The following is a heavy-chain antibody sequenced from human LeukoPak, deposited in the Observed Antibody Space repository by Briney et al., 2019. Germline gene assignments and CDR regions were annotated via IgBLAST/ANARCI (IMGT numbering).Heavy chain of an antibody. Sequence: GGSLRLSCAASGFTFSSYGMHWVRQAPGKGLEWVAFIRYDGSNKYYADSVKGRFTISRDNSKNKLYLQMNSLRAEDTAVYYCAKRYYDSSGYYFLPTAKDGETVDYWGQGTLVTVSS. V-gene: IGHV3-30*02. CDR1: GFTFSSYG. CDR3: AKRYYDSSGYYFLPTAKDGETVDY. D-gene: IGHD3-22*01. J-gene: IGHJ4*02. CDR2: IRYDGSNK.